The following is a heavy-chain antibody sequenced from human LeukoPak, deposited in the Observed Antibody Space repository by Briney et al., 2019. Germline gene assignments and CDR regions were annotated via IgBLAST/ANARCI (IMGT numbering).Heavy chain of an antibody. D-gene: IGHD6-19*01. V-gene: IGHV3-30*03. CDR3: AREMRWLGFDY. CDR1: GFTFSSYG. CDR2: TSYDGSNK. J-gene: IGHJ4*02. Sequence: GGSLRLSCAASGFTFSSYGMHWVRQAPGKGLEWVAVTSYDGSNKYYADSVKGRFTISRDNSKNTLYLQMNSLRAEDTAVYYCAREMRWLGFDYWGQGTLVTVSS.